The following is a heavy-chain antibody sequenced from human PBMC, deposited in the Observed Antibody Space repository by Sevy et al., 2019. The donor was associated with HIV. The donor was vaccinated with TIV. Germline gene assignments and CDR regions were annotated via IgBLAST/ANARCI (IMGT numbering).Heavy chain of an antibody. CDR1: GLTFRSHA. D-gene: IGHD1-26*01. J-gene: IGHJ3*01. CDR3: AREAGYSAKNDAFAF. CDR2: ISDDGAAR. Sequence: GGSLRLSCAASGLTFRSHAMHWVRQAPGKGLEWVPVISDDGAARYYGESVKGRFTVTSDNSKNTLYLQMNSLRPDDTAVYYCAREAGYSAKNDAFAFWGQGTMVTVSS. V-gene: IGHV3-30-3*01.